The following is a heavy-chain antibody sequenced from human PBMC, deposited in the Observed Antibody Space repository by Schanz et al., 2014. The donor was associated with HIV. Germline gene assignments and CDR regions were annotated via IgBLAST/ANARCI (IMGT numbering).Heavy chain of an antibody. CDR2: ISYDGSSK. D-gene: IGHD4-17*01. V-gene: IGHV3-30-3*01. CDR3: YGDESGY. Sequence: QVQLVESGGGVVQPGRSLRLSCAASGFTFSSYAMHWVRQAPGKGLEWVAVISYDGSSKNYADSVKGRFTISRDNSKNTQYLQMDSLRVADTAVYYCYGDESGYWGQGTLVTVSS. CDR1: GFTFSSYA. J-gene: IGHJ4*02.